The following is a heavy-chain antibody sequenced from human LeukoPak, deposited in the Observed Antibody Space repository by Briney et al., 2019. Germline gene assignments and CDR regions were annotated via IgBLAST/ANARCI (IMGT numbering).Heavy chain of an antibody. J-gene: IGHJ2*01. Sequence: SETLSLTCIVSGGSLSSSSYYWGWIRQSPGKGLEWLGSIYYSGSTYYNPSLKSRVTISVDTSKNQFSLKLSSVTAADTAVYYCARVAGYNLWYFDLWGRGTLVTVSS. CDR3: ARVAGYNLWYFDL. CDR1: GGSLSSSSYY. D-gene: IGHD5-24*01. V-gene: IGHV4-39*01. CDR2: IYYSGST.